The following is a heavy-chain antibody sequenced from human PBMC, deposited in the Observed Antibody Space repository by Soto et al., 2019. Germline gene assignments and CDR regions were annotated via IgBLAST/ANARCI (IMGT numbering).Heavy chain of an antibody. CDR1: GYTFTSYA. CDR2: INAGNGNT. J-gene: IGHJ5*02. CDR3: ARDGYYYDSSGPRNWFDP. D-gene: IGHD3-22*01. Sequence: ASVKVSCKASGYTFTSYAMHWVRQAPGQRLEWMGWINAGNGNTKYSQKFQGRVTITRDTSASTAYMELSSLRSEDTAVYYCARDGYYYDSSGPRNWFDPWGQGTMVTGSS. V-gene: IGHV1-3*01.